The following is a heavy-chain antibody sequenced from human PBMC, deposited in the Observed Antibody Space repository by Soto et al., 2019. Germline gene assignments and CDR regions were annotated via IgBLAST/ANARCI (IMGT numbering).Heavy chain of an antibody. D-gene: IGHD5-12*01. Sequence: SETLSLTCTVSGGSLFGDYCTWLRQPAGGGLEWIGRINSDGNTNYSPSLKSRVTMSVDPSRKHFSLNLTSVTAADTASYFCARARRLENWFDPWGPGIQVTVSS. CDR3: ARARRLENWFDP. CDR1: GGSLFGDY. J-gene: IGHJ5*02. V-gene: IGHV4-4*07. CDR2: INSDGNT.